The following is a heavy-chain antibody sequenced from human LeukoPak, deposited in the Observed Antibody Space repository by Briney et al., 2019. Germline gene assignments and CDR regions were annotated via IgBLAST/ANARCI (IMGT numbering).Heavy chain of an antibody. Sequence: GGSLRLSCAASGFIFSSHAMSWVRQAPGKGLEWVAAINDSDGRKYYADSVRGRFTISRDNSKNTLYLQMNSLRAEDTAVYYCAKDHWRDYDILTGPNAFDIWGQGTMVTVSS. V-gene: IGHV3-23*01. CDR1: GFIFSSHA. CDR2: INDSDGRK. J-gene: IGHJ3*02. D-gene: IGHD3-9*01. CDR3: AKDHWRDYDILTGPNAFDI.